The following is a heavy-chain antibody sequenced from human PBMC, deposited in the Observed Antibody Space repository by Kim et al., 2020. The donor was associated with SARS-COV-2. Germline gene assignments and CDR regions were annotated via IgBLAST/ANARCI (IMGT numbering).Heavy chain of an antibody. V-gene: IGHV1-2*06. CDR2: INPNSGGT. CDR1: GYTFTGYY. D-gene: IGHD3-10*01. J-gene: IGHJ5*02. CDR3: ARGPPITMVRAPFDP. Sequence: ASVKVSCKASGYTFTGYYMHWVRQAPGQGLEWMGRINPNSGGTNYAQKFQGRVTMTRDTSISTAYMELSRLRSDDTAVYYCARGPPITMVRAPFDPWGQGTLVTVSS.